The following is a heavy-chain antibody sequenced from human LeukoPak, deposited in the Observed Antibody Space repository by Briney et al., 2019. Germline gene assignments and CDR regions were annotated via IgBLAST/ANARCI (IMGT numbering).Heavy chain of an antibody. CDR1: GYSFTSYW. D-gene: IGHD6-6*01. J-gene: IGHJ5*02. CDR2: IYPGDSDT. Sequence: GESLKISCKGSGYSFTSYWIGWVRQMPGKGLEWRGIIYPGDSDTRYSPSFQGQFTISADKSIRTAYLQWSSLKASDTAMYYCARSSVANWFDPWGQGTLVTVSS. V-gene: IGHV5-51*01. CDR3: ARSSVANWFDP.